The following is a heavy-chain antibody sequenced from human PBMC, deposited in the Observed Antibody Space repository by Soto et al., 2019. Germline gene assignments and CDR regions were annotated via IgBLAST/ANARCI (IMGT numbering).Heavy chain of an antibody. D-gene: IGHD6-19*01. CDR2: ISYDGSNK. CDR1: GFTFSSYG. CDR3: AKDLPPYSSGPFDY. V-gene: IGHV3-30*18. Sequence: GSLRLSCAASGFTFSSYGMHWVRQAPGKGLEWVAVISYDGSNKYYADSVKGRFTISRDNSKNTLYLQMNSLRAEDTAVYYCAKDLPPYSSGPFDYWGQGTLVTVSS. J-gene: IGHJ4*02.